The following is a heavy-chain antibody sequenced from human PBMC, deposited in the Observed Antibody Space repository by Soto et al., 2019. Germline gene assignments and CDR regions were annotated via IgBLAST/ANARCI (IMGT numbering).Heavy chain of an antibody. D-gene: IGHD2-2*01. J-gene: IGHJ5*02. Sequence: PXESLRLSCAASGLPFSDYFMSWIRQAPGKGLEWVSFISGSSDNIKYADSVKGRFTISRDNAKNSLYLQMNSLRDEDTAVYYCVRDSARIVVVPRVDGDNWFDPWGQGTLVTVSS. V-gene: IGHV3-11*06. CDR2: ISGSSDNI. CDR3: VRDSARIVVVPRVDGDNWFDP. CDR1: GLPFSDYF.